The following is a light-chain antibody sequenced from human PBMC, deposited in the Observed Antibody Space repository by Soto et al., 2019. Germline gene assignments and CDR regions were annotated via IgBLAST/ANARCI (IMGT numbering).Light chain of an antibody. CDR2: GAS. V-gene: IGKV3-20*01. CDR3: QQYGSSPQT. CDR1: QSVSSSY. J-gene: IGKJ2*01. Sequence: IVLTQSPGTLSLSPGERATLSCRASQSVSSSYLAWYQQKLGQAPRLLIYGASSRATGIPDRFSGSGSGTDFTLTISRLEPGDFAVYYCQQYGSSPQTFGQGTKLEIK.